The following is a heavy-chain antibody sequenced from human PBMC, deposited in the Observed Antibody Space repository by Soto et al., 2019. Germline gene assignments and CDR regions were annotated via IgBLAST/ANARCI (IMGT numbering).Heavy chain of an antibody. CDR1: GGTFSSYA. V-gene: IGHV1-69*13. CDR3: ARGRGAYSSHPGYYYYGMDV. CDR2: IIPIFGTA. J-gene: IGHJ6*02. D-gene: IGHD6-13*01. Sequence: SVKVSCKASGGTFSSYAISWVRQAPGQGLEWMGGIIPIFGTANYAQKFQGRVTITADESTNTAYMELSSLRSEDTAVYYCARGRGAYSSHPGYYYYGMDVWGQGTTVTVSS.